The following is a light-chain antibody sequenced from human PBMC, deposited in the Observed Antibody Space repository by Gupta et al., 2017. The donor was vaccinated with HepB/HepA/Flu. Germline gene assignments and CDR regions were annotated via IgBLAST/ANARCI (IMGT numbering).Light chain of an antibody. CDR1: SSNIGAGYD. J-gene: IGLJ2*01. CDR3: QSYDSSLSGSV. Sequence: QSVLTQPPSVSGAPGQRVTISCTGSSSNIGAGYDVHWYQQLPVTAPNLLIYGNSNRPSGVPDRFSGSKSGTSASLAITGLQAEDEADYYCQSYDSSLSGSVFGGGTKLTVL. CDR2: GNS. V-gene: IGLV1-40*01.